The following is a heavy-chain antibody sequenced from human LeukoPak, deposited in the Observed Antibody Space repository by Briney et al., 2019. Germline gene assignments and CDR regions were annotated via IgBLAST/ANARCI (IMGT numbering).Heavy chain of an antibody. CDR3: ARIGDGDSRGYYY. CDR1: GFTFSSYW. V-gene: IGHV3-74*01. CDR2: INGDGSST. J-gene: IGHJ4*02. D-gene: IGHD3-22*01. Sequence: GGSLRLSCAASGFTFSSYWMHWVRQAPGKGLVWVSRINGDGSSTSYADSVKGRFTSSRDNAKNTLYLQMNSLRAEDTAVYYCARIGDGDSRGYYYWGRGTLVTVSS.